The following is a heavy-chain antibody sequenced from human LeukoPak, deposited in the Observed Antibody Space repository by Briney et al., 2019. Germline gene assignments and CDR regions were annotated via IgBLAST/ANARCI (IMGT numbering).Heavy chain of an antibody. CDR3: HPLAYTAN. CDR2: VKPDGNA. CDR1: GFTSYFTFSSRW. V-gene: IGHV3-74*01. J-gene: IGHJ4*02. Sequence: QPGGSLRLSCAVSGFTSYFTFSSRWMHWVRHSPGQGLVWVALVKPDGNANYADSVKSRFIVSRDNADSTMYLHMSNLRVDDTALYFCHPLAYTANWGPGTLVTVS. D-gene: IGHD2-2*02.